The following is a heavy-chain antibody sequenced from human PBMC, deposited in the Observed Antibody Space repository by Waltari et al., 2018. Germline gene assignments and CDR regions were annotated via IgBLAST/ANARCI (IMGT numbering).Heavy chain of an antibody. V-gene: IGHV1-8*01. D-gene: IGHD3-9*01. CDR1: GYNFTSND. CDR3: AKGRYGDV. Sequence: QVQLVQSGAEVKKPGASVKVSCKASGYNFTSNDIKRGRKASGQGLEWMGWINPNSGNTDYAQKFQGRVTITRNTSISTAYMELSSLRSEDTAVYYCAKGRYGDVWGKGTTVTVSS. J-gene: IGHJ6*04. CDR2: INPNSGNT.